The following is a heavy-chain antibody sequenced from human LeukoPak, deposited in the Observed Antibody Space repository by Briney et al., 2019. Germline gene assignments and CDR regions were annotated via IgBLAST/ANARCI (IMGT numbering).Heavy chain of an antibody. Sequence: GGSLRLSCAASGFTFSSYWMHWVRHAPGKGLVWVSRINSDGSSTSYADSVKGRFTISRDNAKNTLYLQMNSLRAEDTAVYYCASRAWFGELYIDYWGQGTLVTVSS. CDR1: GFTFSSYW. CDR2: INSDGSST. V-gene: IGHV3-74*01. J-gene: IGHJ4*02. D-gene: IGHD3-10*01. CDR3: ASRAWFGELYIDY.